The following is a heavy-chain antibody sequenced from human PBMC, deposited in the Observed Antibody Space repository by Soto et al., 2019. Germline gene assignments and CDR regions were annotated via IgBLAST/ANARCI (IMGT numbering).Heavy chain of an antibody. CDR2: ISGSGGST. D-gene: IGHD6-6*01. Sequence: EVQLLESGGGLVQPGGSLRLSCAASGLTFSSYAMSWVRQAPGKGLEWVSAISGSGGSTYYADSVKGRFTISRDNSKNTLYLQMNSLRAEDTAVYYCAKDSSALKAFDIWGQGTMVTVSS. CDR3: AKDSSALKAFDI. CDR1: GLTFSSYA. V-gene: IGHV3-23*01. J-gene: IGHJ3*02.